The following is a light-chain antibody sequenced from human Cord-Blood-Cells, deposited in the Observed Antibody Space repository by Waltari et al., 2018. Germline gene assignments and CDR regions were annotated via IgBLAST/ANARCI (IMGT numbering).Light chain of an antibody. V-gene: IGLV2-23*01. J-gene: IGLJ3*02. CDR1: SSDVGRYKL. Sequence: QSALTQPASVSGSPGQSITIPCTGTSSDVGRYKLVPWSQQHPGKAPKLMIYEGSKRPSGVSNRFSGSKSGNTASLTISGLQAEDEADYYCCSYAGSSTWVFGGGTKLTVL. CDR3: CSYAGSSTWV. CDR2: EGS.